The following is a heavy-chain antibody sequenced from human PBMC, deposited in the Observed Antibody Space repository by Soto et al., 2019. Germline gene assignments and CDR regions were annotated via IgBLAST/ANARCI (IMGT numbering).Heavy chain of an antibody. V-gene: IGHV4-30-2*01. D-gene: IGHD6-6*01. CDR2: IYHSGST. J-gene: IGHJ4*02. CDR3: ARGGSSSTFFFDY. CDR1: GGSISSGGYS. Sequence: LSLTCAVSGGSISSGGYSWSWIRQPPGKGLEWIGYIYHSGSTYYNPSLKSRVTISVDRSKNQFSLKLSSVTAADTAVYYCARGGSSSTFFFDYWGQGTLVTVSS.